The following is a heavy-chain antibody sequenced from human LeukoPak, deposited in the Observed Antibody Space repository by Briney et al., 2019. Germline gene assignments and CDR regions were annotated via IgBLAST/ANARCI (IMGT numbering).Heavy chain of an antibody. D-gene: IGHD2-15*01. J-gene: IGHJ4*02. CDR2: INHSGST. V-gene: IGHV4-34*01. CDR1: GGSFSGYY. Sequence: SETLSLTCAVYGGSFSGYYWSWIRQPPGKGLEWIGEINHSGSTNYNPSLKSRVTISVDTSKNQFSLKLSSVTAADTAVYYCASRAGLVVVAATPYDYWGQGTLVTVSS. CDR3: ASRAGLVVVAATPYDY.